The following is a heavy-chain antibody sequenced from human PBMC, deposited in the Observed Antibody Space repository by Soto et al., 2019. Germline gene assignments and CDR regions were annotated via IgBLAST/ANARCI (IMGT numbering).Heavy chain of an antibody. J-gene: IGHJ4*02. D-gene: IGHD3-10*01. Sequence: ASVKVSCKASGYTFTSYYMHWVRQAPGQGLEWMGIINPSGGSTSYAQKFQGRVTMTRDTSTSTVYMELSSLRSEDTAVYYCARDIGTYYYGSGSQTGGYWGQGTLVTVSS. CDR1: GYTFTSYY. CDR3: ARDIGTYYYGSGSQTGGY. CDR2: INPSGGST. V-gene: IGHV1-46*03.